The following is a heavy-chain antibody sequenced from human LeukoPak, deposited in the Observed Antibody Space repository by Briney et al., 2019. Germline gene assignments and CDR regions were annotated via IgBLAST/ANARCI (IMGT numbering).Heavy chain of an antibody. Sequence: GSLRLSCAASGFTFSSYGMHWVRQAPGKGLGGGAVISYDGSNKYYADSVKGRFTISRDNSKNTLYLQMNSLRAEDTAVYYCAKDRRDGGYPYYFDYWGQGTLVTVSS. CDR2: ISYDGSNK. D-gene: IGHD5-12*01. V-gene: IGHV3-30*18. J-gene: IGHJ4*02. CDR3: AKDRRDGGYPYYFDY. CDR1: GFTFSSYG.